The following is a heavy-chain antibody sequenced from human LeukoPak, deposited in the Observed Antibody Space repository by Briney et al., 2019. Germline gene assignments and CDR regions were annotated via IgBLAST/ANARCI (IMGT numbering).Heavy chain of an antibody. CDR2: ISSSSSTI. Sequence: PGGSLRLSCAASVFTFSSYSMNWVRQAPGKGLEWVSYISSSSSTIYYADSVMGRFTISRDNAKNSLYLQMNSLRAEDTAVYYCARSLSYYGSGSYYQGDYWGQGTLVTVSS. J-gene: IGHJ4*02. CDR1: VFTFSSYS. D-gene: IGHD3-10*01. CDR3: ARSLSYYGSGSYYQGDY. V-gene: IGHV3-48*04.